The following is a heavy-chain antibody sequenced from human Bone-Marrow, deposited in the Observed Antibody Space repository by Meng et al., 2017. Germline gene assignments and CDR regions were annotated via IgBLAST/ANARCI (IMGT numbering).Heavy chain of an antibody. V-gene: IGHV1-2*02. CDR3: ARGPSSGAFDI. J-gene: IGHJ3*02. CDR1: GYTFTDYF. Sequence: ASVKVSCKASGYTFTDYFMHWLRQAPGQRLDWMGYIDPNSGGTPFAQKFQGRVTMTRDTSISTVYMDLYSMTSDDTAVYYCARGPSSGAFDIWGQGTMVTVSS. CDR2: IDPNSGGT.